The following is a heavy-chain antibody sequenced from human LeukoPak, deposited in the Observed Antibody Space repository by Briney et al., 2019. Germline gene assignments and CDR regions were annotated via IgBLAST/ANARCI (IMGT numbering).Heavy chain of an antibody. CDR1: GFTFSSYA. D-gene: IGHD3-22*01. CDR2: ISYDGSNK. J-gene: IGHJ3*02. Sequence: PGGSLRLSCAASGFTFSSYAMHWVRQAPGKGLGWVAVISYDGSNKYYADSVKGRFTISRDNSKNTLYLQMNSLRAEDTAVYYCARGDSSGYDAFDIWGQGTMVTVSS. V-gene: IGHV3-30*04. CDR3: ARGDSSGYDAFDI.